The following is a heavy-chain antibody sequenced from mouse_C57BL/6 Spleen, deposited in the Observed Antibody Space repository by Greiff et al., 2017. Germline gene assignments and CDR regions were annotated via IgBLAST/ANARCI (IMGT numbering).Heavy chain of an antibody. CDR3: TRSGEPYYYGSSGGGY. CDR1: GYTFTDYE. CDR2: IDPETGGT. J-gene: IGHJ2*01. D-gene: IGHD1-1*01. V-gene: IGHV1-15*01. Sequence: QVQLQQPGAELVRPGASVTLSCKASGYTFTDYEMHWVKQTPVHGLEWIGAIDPETGGTAYNQKFKGKAILTADKSSSTAYMELRSLTSEDSAVYYCTRSGEPYYYGSSGGGYWGQGTTLTVSS.